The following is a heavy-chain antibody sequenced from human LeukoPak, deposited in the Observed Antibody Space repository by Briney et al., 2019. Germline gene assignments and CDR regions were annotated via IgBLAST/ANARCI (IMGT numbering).Heavy chain of an antibody. D-gene: IGHD3-22*01. CDR2: INPVGGVT. Sequence: ASVKISCKASGYIFTNYYLYWVRQAPGQGLEWIGVINPVGGVTTYAQRFQGRVTMTRDTLTSTFDMELSRLKSEDTAVYYCARLWSYYDNSGFFEDYWGQGTLVTVSS. CDR3: ARLWSYYDNSGFFEDY. V-gene: IGHV1-46*01. CDR1: GYIFTNYY. J-gene: IGHJ4*02.